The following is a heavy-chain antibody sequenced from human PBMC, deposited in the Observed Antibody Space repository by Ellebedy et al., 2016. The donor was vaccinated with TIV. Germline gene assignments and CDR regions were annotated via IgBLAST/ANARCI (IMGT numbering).Heavy chain of an antibody. J-gene: IGHJ5*02. Sequence: AASVKVSCKASGGTFSNYGISWVRQAPGQGLEWLGGIIPMFGTVKKAPKFQGRVTITADESTSTAYMELSSLRSEDTAVYYCARDVDYHDNSGNYYRWFDPWGQGTLVTVSS. CDR3: ARDVDYHDNSGNYYRWFDP. CDR1: GGTFSNYG. V-gene: IGHV1-69*13. CDR2: IIPMFGTV. D-gene: IGHD3-22*01.